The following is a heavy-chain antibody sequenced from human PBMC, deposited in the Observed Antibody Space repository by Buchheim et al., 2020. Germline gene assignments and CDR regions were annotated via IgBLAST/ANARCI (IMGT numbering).Heavy chain of an antibody. J-gene: IGHJ6*02. V-gene: IGHV4-4*02. Sequence: QVQLQESGPGLVKPSGTLSLTCAVSGGSISSSNWWSWVRQPPGKGLEWIGEIYHSGSTNYNPSLQSRVTISVDKSKNQFSPKLSSVTAADTAVYYCARSSGWYGDYYYGMDVWGQGTT. CDR1: GGSISSSNW. D-gene: IGHD6-19*01. CDR3: ARSSGWYGDYYYGMDV. CDR2: IYHSGST.